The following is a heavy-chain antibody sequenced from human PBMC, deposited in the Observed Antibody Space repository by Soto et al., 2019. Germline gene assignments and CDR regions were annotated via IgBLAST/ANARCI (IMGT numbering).Heavy chain of an antibody. CDR1: GGTFSSYA. CDR2: IIPIFGTA. D-gene: IGHD2-2*01. Sequence: QVQLVQSGAEVKKPGSSVKVSCKASGGTFSSYAISWVRQAPGQGLEWMGGIIPIFGTANYAQKFQGRVTITADESPSTAYMELSSLRSEDTAVYYCARADLGYCFSTSCATYYYYGMDVWGQGTTVTVSS. J-gene: IGHJ6*02. V-gene: IGHV1-69*12. CDR3: ARADLGYCFSTSCATYYYYGMDV.